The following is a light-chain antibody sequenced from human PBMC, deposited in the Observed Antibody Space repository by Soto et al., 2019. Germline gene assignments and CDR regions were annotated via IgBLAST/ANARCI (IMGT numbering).Light chain of an antibody. CDR3: QQYNNWPPIT. J-gene: IGKJ5*01. CDR1: QSVSSK. CDR2: GAS. V-gene: IGKV3-15*01. Sequence: EIVMTQSPATLSVSPVERATLSCRASQSVSSKLAWYQQKPGQAPRLLIYGASTRATGIPARFSGSGSGTEFTLTISSLQSEDFAVYYCQQYNNWPPITFGQGTRREIK.